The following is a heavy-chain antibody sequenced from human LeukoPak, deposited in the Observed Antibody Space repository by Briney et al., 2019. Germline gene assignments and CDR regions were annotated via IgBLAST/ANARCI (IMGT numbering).Heavy chain of an antibody. Sequence: GGSLRLSCAASGFTFSSYSMNWVRQAPGKGLEWVSSISSSSSYIYYADSVKGRFTISRDNAKNSLYLQMNSLRAEDTAVYYCARGGSGYSGTDAFDIWGQGTMVTVSS. V-gene: IGHV3-21*01. CDR1: GFTFSSYS. J-gene: IGHJ3*02. CDR3: ARGGSGYSGTDAFDI. CDR2: ISSSSSYI. D-gene: IGHD5-12*01.